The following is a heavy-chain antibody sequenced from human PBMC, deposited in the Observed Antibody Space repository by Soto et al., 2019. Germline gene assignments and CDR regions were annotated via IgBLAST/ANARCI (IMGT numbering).Heavy chain of an antibody. D-gene: IGHD6-19*01. CDR2: IYHSGST. Sequence: QLQLQESGSGLVKPSQTLSLTCAVSGGSISSGGYSWSWIRQPPGKGLEWIGYIYHSGSTYYNPPLKSRVTISVDRSKNQFSLKLSSVPAADTAVYYCATAGGLGAVAADYWGQGTLVTVSS. J-gene: IGHJ4*02. CDR1: GGSISSGGYS. CDR3: ATAGGLGAVAADY. V-gene: IGHV4-30-2*01.